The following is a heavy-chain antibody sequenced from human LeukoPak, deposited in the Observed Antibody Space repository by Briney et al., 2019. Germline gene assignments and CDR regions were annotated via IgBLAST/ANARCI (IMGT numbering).Heavy chain of an antibody. V-gene: IGHV3-7*01. J-gene: IGHJ4*02. CDR3: ATSRNGHNWSYFDY. CDR2: IQQDGSEK. Sequence: GGSLRLSCAASGFSFSIYWVNWVRQAPGKGLEWVANIQQDGSEKYYVDSVKGRFTISRDNAKNSLYLQMNSLRAEDTAVYYCATSRNGHNWSYFDYWGQGTLVTVSS. CDR1: GFSFSIYW. D-gene: IGHD5-24*01.